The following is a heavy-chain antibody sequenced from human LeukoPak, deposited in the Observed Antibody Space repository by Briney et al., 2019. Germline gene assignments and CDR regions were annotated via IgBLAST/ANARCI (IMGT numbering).Heavy chain of an antibody. CDR3: ARGHRPITIFGVVVYSSDWFDP. D-gene: IGHD3-3*01. Sequence: PSETLSLTCAVYGGSFSGYYWSWIRQPPGKGLEWIGEINHSGSTNYNPSLKSRVTISVDTSKNQFSPKLSSVTAADTAVYYCARGHRPITIFGVVVYSSDWFDPWGQGTLVTVSS. J-gene: IGHJ5*02. CDR2: INHSGST. V-gene: IGHV4-34*01. CDR1: GGSFSGYY.